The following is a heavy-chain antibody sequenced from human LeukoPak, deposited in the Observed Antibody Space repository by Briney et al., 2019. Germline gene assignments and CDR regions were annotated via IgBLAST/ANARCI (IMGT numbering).Heavy chain of an antibody. CDR1: GGSFSGYY. CDR2: INHSGST. J-gene: IGHJ4*02. CDR3: ARARSGRFDF. Sequence: SETLSLTCAVYGGSFSGYYWSWIRQPPGKGLKWIGEINHSGSTNYNPSLKSRVTISVDTSKNQFSLQLNSVTPEDTAVYYCARARSGRFDFWGQGTLVTVSS. D-gene: IGHD1-26*01. V-gene: IGHV4-34*01.